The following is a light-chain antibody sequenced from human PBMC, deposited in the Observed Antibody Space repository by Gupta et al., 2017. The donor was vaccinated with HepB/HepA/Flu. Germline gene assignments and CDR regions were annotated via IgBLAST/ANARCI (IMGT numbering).Light chain of an antibody. CDR1: HDISGS. J-gene: IGKJ1*01. V-gene: IGKV1-12*01. CDR2: GTS. Sequence: DIQMTQSPSYVSASIGDRVTIACRASHDISGSLAWYKQIPGEVPKLLIYGTSRLQNGVPSRFSGRGSGTEFTLTISGLQPEDFATYYCQQSKSFPWTFGQGTKVDI. CDR3: QQSKSFPWT.